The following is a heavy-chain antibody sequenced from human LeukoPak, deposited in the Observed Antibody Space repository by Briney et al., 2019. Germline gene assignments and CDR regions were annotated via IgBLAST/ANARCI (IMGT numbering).Heavy chain of an antibody. J-gene: IGHJ5*02. CDR1: GFTFSNYW. CDR3: AREGSGRALDP. D-gene: IGHD1-26*01. CDR2: INSDGSTT. V-gene: IGHV3-74*01. Sequence: PGGSLRLSCAGSGFTFSNYWIHWVRQAPGKGLVWVSRINSDGSTTTYADSVKGRFTISRDNAENTVYLQMNSLGAEDTAVYYCAREGSGRALDPWGQGTLVTVSS.